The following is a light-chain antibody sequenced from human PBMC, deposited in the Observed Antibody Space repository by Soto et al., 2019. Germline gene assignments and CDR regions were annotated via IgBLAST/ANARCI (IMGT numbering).Light chain of an antibody. Sequence: EIVMTQSPATLSVSPGERVTLSCRASQSVGTTLAWYQQKPGQPPRLLIRGASTRATGIPDRFGGSGSGTEFTLTISSLQSEDFAVYYCQQYRTWLSFGGGTKVEIK. J-gene: IGKJ4*01. CDR1: QSVGTT. CDR2: GAS. V-gene: IGKV3-15*01. CDR3: QQYRTWLS.